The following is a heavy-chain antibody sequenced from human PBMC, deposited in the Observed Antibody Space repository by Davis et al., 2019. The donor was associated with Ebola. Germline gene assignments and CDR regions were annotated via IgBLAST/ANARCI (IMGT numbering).Heavy chain of an antibody. CDR2: INHSGST. V-gene: IGHV4-34*01. Sequence: MPSETLSLTCAVYGGSFSGYYWSWIRQPPGKGLEWIGEINHSGSTNYNPSLKSRVTISVDTSKNQFSLKLSSVTAADTAVYYCARRVWESSGWYFDFWGRGTLVTVSS. J-gene: IGHJ2*01. D-gene: IGHD1-26*01. CDR1: GGSFSGYY. CDR3: ARRVWESSGWYFDF.